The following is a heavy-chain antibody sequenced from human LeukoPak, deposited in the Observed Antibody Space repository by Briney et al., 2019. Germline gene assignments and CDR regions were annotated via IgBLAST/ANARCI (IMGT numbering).Heavy chain of an antibody. Sequence: GGSLRLSCAASGFTFSSYAMTWVRQAPGKGLEWVSAISGNSGSSYYADSVKGRFTISRDNSKNTLYLQMNSLRAEDTAVYYGAKAPYIVGATKSLDYWGQGTLVTVSS. CDR3: AKAPYIVGATKSLDY. V-gene: IGHV3-23*01. J-gene: IGHJ4*02. D-gene: IGHD1-26*01. CDR2: ISGNSGSS. CDR1: GFTFSSYA.